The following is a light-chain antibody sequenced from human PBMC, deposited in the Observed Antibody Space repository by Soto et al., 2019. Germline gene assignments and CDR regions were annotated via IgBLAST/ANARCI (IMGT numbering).Light chain of an antibody. J-gene: IGKJ3*01. CDR3: QQADSFTT. CDR1: QGISSY. CDR2: AAS. V-gene: IGKV1-8*01. Sequence: AIRMTQSPSSLSASTGDRVAITCRASQGISSYLAWYQQKPGKAPKLLIYAASSLQSGVPSRFSGSGSGTDFTLTISNLQPEDFATYYCQQADSFTTFGPGTKVDIK.